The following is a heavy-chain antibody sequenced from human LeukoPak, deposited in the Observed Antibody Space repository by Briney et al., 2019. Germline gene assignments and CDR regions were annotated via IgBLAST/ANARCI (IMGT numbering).Heavy chain of an antibody. CDR2: IRYDGSNK. CDR1: GFTFSSYG. D-gene: IGHD2-2*02. J-gene: IGHJ4*02. CDR3: AKDRGGLRSVPAAIAY. V-gene: IGHV3-30*02. Sequence: GGSLRLSCAASGFTFSSYGMHWVRQAPGKGLKWVAFIRYDGSNKYYADSVKGRFTISRDNSKNTLYLQMNSLRAEDTAVYYCAKDRGGLRSVPAAIAYWGQGTLVTVSS.